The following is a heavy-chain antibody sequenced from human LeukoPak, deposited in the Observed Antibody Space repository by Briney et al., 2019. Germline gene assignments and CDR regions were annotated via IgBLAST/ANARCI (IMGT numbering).Heavy chain of an antibody. CDR1: GFTFSSYS. J-gene: IGHJ6*03. Sequence: GGSLRLSCAASGFTFSSYSMNWVRQAPGKGLEWVSSISSSSYIYYADSVKGRFTISRDNAKNSLYLQMNSLRAEDTAVYYCARGGYCSSTSCATVGNYYYYMDVWGKGTTVTISS. CDR2: ISSSSYI. V-gene: IGHV3-21*04. CDR3: ARGGYCSSTSCATVGNYYYYMDV. D-gene: IGHD2-2*01.